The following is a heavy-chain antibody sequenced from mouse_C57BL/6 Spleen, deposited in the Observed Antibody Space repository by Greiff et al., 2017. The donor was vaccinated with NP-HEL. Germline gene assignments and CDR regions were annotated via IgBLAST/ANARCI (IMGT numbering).Heavy chain of an antibody. CDR1: GYTFTDYE. Sequence: QVQLQQSGAELVRPGASVTLSCKASGYTFTDYEMHWVKQTPVHGLEWIGALDPETGGTAYNQKFKGKAILTADKSSSTAYMELRSLTSEDSAVYYCTRNDGYGGYFDVWGTGTTVTVSS. CDR2: LDPETGGT. J-gene: IGHJ1*03. V-gene: IGHV1-15*01. D-gene: IGHD2-3*01. CDR3: TRNDGYGGYFDV.